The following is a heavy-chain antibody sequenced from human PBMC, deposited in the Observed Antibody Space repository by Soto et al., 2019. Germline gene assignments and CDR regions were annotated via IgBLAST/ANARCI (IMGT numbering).Heavy chain of an antibody. J-gene: IGHJ4*02. Sequence: SETLSLTCAVYGGSFSGYYWSWIRQPPGKGLEWIGEINHSGSTNYNPSLKSRVTISVDTSKNQFSLKLSSVTAADTAVYYCASSRTGYYNTLGRLFDYWGQGTLVTVSS. V-gene: IGHV4-34*01. D-gene: IGHD3-9*01. CDR1: GGSFSGYY. CDR3: ASSRTGYYNTLGRLFDY. CDR2: INHSGST.